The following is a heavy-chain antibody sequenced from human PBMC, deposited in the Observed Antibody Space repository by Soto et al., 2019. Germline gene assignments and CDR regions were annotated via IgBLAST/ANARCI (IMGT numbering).Heavy chain of an antibody. J-gene: IGHJ4*02. CDR3: AKDQGRGHSNFY. CDR1: GFTFSSYA. V-gene: IGHV3-23*01. D-gene: IGHD4-4*01. Sequence: GGSLRLSCAASGFTFSSYAMSWVRQAPGKGLEWVSAISGSGGSTYYADSVKGRFTISRDNSKNTLYLQMNSPRAEDTAVYYCAKDQGRGHSNFYWGQGTLVTVSS. CDR2: ISGSGGST.